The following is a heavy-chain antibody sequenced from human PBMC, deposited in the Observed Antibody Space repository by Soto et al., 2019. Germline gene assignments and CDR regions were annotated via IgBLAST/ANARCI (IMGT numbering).Heavy chain of an antibody. V-gene: IGHV4-59*12. CDR2: IYYSGST. Sequence: SETLSLTCTVSGGSISSYYWSWIRQPPGKGLEWIGYIYYSGSTYYNPSLKSRVTISVDTSRNQFSLKLSSVTAADTAVYYCARGGRRSPGMDVWGQGTTVTVSS. J-gene: IGHJ6*02. CDR3: ARGGRRSPGMDV. CDR1: GGSISSYY.